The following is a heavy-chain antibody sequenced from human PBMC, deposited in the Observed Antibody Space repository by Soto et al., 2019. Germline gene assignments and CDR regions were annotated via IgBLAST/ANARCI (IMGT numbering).Heavy chain of an antibody. V-gene: IGHV4-4*07. CDR3: ARTAQGSGWSNDY. CDR2: IYSSGMT. Sequence: SETLSLTCTVSGGSISSDYWSWIRQPAGKGLEYIGRIYSSGMTDYNPSLQSRVTMSIDTSKNQFSLNLSSVTAADSAVYYCARTAQGSGWSNDYWGQGTLVTVSS. J-gene: IGHJ4*02. D-gene: IGHD6-19*01. CDR1: GGSISSDY.